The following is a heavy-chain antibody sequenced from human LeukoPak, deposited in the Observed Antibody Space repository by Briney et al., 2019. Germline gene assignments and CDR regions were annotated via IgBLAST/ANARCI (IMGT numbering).Heavy chain of an antibody. CDR2: IYHSGST. CDR3: ARSGNMAYCGGDCYQIDY. Sequence: SETLSLTCTVSGYSISSGYYWGWIRQPPGKGLEWIGSIYHSGSTNYNPSLKSRVTISVDTSKNQFSLKLSSVTAADTAVYYCARSGNMAYCGGDCYQIDYWGQGTLVTVSS. CDR1: GYSISSGYY. V-gene: IGHV4-38-2*02. J-gene: IGHJ4*02. D-gene: IGHD2-21*02.